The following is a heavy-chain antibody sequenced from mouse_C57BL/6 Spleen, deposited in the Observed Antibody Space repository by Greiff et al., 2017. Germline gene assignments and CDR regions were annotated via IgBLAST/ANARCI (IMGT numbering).Heavy chain of an antibody. J-gene: IGHJ2*01. Sequence: EVQLQQSGGGLVKPGGSLKLSCAASGFTFSSYAMSWVRQTPEKRLEWVATISDGGSYTYYPDNVKGRFTISRDNAKNNLYLQMSHLKSEDTDMYYCAGGGRDSPFDYWGQGTTLTVSS. CDR2: ISDGGSYT. D-gene: IGHD3-3*01. V-gene: IGHV5-4*01. CDR3: AGGGRDSPFDY. CDR1: GFTFSSYA.